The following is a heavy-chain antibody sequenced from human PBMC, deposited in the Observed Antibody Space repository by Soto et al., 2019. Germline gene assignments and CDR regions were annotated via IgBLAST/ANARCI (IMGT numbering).Heavy chain of an antibody. CDR2: ISYDGSNK. D-gene: IGHD6-13*01. J-gene: IGHJ4*02. CDR3: ARASDHSSSWYYFDY. CDR1: GFTFRSCA. Sequence: PGGSLRLSCAASGFTFRSCAMHWVRQAPGKGLEWVAVISYDGSNKYYADSVKGRFTISRDNSKNTLYLQMNSLRAEDTAVYYCARASDHSSSWYYFDYWGQGTLVTVSS. V-gene: IGHV3-30-3*01.